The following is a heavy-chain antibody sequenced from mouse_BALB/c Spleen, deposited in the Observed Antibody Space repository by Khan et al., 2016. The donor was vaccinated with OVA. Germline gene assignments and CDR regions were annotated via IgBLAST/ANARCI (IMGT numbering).Heavy chain of an antibody. Sequence: QVQLKQSGAELARPGASVKMSCKASGYTFTSYTMHWVKQRPGQGLEWIGYINPSSGYTNYNQKFKDKATLTADKSSSTAYMQLSSLTSEDSAVXYCAREGGYYRSDGWFAYWGQGTLVTVSA. CDR1: GYTFTSYT. D-gene: IGHD2-14*01. CDR2: INPSSGYT. CDR3: AREGGYYRSDGWFAY. J-gene: IGHJ3*01. V-gene: IGHV1-4*01.